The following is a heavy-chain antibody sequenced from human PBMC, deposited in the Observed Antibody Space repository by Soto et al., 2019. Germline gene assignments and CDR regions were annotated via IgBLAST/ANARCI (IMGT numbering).Heavy chain of an antibody. CDR3: AKVSEMGSVTEGYYYYMDV. CDR2: IIPILGIA. D-gene: IGHD3-10*01. J-gene: IGHJ6*03. Sequence: QVQLVQSGAEMKKPGSSVKVSCKASGGTFSNYTISWVRQAPGQGLEWMGRIIPILGIANYAQKFQGRVTITADKSTNTAYMELSSLRSEDTAMYYCAKVSEMGSVTEGYYYYMDVWGKGTTVTVSS. V-gene: IGHV1-69*02. CDR1: GGTFSNYT.